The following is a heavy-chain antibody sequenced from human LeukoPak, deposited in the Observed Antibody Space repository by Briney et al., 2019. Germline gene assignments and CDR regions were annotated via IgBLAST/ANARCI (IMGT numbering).Heavy chain of an antibody. CDR2: MYYSGST. Sequence: SETLSLTCNVSAGAIRSYYWSWIRQPPGKGLEWIGYMYYSGSTYYNPSLKSRVTISVDMSKNQFSLNLSSVTAADTAVYYCARSTRGYIYGPFDYWGRGTLVTVSS. CDR3: ARSTRGYIYGPFDY. D-gene: IGHD5-18*01. V-gene: IGHV4-59*01. CDR1: AGAIRSYY. J-gene: IGHJ4*02.